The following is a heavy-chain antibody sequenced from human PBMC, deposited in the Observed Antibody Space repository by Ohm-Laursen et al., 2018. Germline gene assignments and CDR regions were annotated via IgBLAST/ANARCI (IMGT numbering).Heavy chain of an antibody. CDR2: INPSGGST. CDR1: GYTFTSYY. CDR3: ASDSGGTNNWFDP. J-gene: IGHJ5*02. Sequence: GSSVKVSCKASGYTFTSYYMHWVRQAPGQGLEWMGIINPSGGSTSYAQKFQGRVTMTRDTSTSTVYMELSSLRSEDTAVYYCASDSGGTNNWFDPWGQGTLVTVSS. V-gene: IGHV1-46*01. D-gene: IGHD4-23*01.